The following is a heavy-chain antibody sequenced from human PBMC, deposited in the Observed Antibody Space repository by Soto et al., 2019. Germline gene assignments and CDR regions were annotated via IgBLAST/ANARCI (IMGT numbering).Heavy chain of an antibody. Sequence: ASVKISCKASGGTFSSYAISWVRQAPGQGLEWMGGIIPIFGTANYAQKFQGRVTITADESTSTAYMELSSLRSEDTAVYYCADGRFGELPYYWGQGTLVTVSS. D-gene: IGHD3-10*01. V-gene: IGHV1-69*13. CDR2: IIPIFGTA. CDR3: ADGRFGELPYY. CDR1: GGTFSSYA. J-gene: IGHJ4*02.